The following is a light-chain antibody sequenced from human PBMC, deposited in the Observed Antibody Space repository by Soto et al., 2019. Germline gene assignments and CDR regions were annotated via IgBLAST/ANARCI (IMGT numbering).Light chain of an antibody. V-gene: IGKV3-11*01. CDR3: QQRKTWPLT. J-gene: IGKJ4*01. Sequence: EIVLTQSPATLSLSPGERATLSCRASQSVNIYLAWYQQKPGQAPRLLIYDTSNRAPGIPARFSGSGSGTDFTLTISGLEPEDFAVYYCQQRKTWPLTFGGGAKVEIK. CDR2: DTS. CDR1: QSVNIY.